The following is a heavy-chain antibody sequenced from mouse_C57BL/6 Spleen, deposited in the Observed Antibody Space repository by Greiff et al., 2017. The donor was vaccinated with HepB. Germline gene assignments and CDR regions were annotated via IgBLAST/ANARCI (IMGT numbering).Heavy chain of an antibody. CDR2: IYPGDGDT. J-gene: IGHJ2*01. D-gene: IGHD2-5*01. CDR1: GYAFSSSW. Sequence: QVQLKQSGPELVKPGASVKISCKASGYAFSSSWMNWVKQRPGKGLEWIGRIYPGDGDTNYNGKFKGKATLTADKSSSTAYMQLSSLTSEDSAVYFCARRAYYSNSHYFDYWGQGTTLTVSS. CDR3: ARRAYYSNSHYFDY. V-gene: IGHV1-82*01.